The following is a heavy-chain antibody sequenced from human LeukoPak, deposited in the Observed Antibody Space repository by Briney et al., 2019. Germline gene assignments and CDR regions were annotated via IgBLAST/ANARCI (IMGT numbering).Heavy chain of an antibody. CDR3: ARRGAGTQYFDY. CDR2: IYYSGGT. Sequence: KPSETLSLTCTVSGGSISSSSYYWGWIRQPPGKGLEWIGSIYYSGGTYYNPSLKSRVTISVDTPKNQFSLKLSSVTAADTAVYFCARRGAGTQYFDYWGQGTLVTVSS. D-gene: IGHD6-19*01. V-gene: IGHV4-39*01. J-gene: IGHJ4*02. CDR1: GGSISSSSYY.